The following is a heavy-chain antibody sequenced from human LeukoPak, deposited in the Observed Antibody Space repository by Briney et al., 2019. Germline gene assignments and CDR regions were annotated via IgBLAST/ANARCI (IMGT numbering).Heavy chain of an antibody. D-gene: IGHD3-10*01. V-gene: IGHV3-48*03. CDR3: VRERGLLFDY. CDR1: GLTFSNYE. J-gene: IGHJ4*02. CDR2: ISRSGSTI. Sequence: GGSLRLSCAASGLTFSNYEMNWVRQAPGKGLEWVSYISRSGSTIYYADSVKGRFTISRDNTKNSLYLQMNSLRAEDTAVYCCVRERGLLFDYWGQGTLVTVSS.